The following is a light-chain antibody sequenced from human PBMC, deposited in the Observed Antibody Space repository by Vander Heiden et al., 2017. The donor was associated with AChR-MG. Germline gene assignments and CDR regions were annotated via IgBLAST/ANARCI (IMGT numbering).Light chain of an antibody. J-gene: IGLJ2*01. V-gene: IGLV1-40*01. CDR3: QSYDSSLSGAV. CDR2: GNS. CDR1: STNIGAGYD. Sequence: QSVLTPPPAVSGAPGQMATIPCTGHSTNIGAGYDVHWYQQLPGTAPKLLIYGNSNPPSAVPDRFSGSKSGTSASLAITGLQAEDEADYYCQSYDSSLSGAVFGGGTKLTVL.